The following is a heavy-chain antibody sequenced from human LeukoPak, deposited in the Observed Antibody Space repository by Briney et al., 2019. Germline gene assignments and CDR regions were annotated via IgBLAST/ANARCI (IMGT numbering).Heavy chain of an antibody. CDR3: ASLYNWKVDY. Sequence: SETLSLTCTVSGGSISSGGYYWSWIRQHPGKGLEWIGYIYYSGSTYYNPSLKSRVTISVDTSKNQFSLKLSSVTAADTAVYYCASLYNWKVDYWGQGTLVTVSS. V-gene: IGHV4-31*03. D-gene: IGHD1-20*01. CDR1: GGSISSGGYY. CDR2: IYYSGST. J-gene: IGHJ4*02.